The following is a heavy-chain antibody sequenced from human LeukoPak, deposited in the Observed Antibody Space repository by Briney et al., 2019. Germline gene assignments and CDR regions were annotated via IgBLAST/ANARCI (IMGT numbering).Heavy chain of an antibody. CDR3: ARDRPYSSSWYRFDY. CDR1: GGSISSGDYY. Sequence: SETLSLTCTVSGGSISSGDYYWSWIRQPPGKGLEWIGYIYYSGTTYYNPFLKSGATKSVNTSKNQFTMKLSAETAADTAVYYWARDRPYSSSWYRFDYWGEGTLVTVSA. D-gene: IGHD6-13*01. J-gene: IGHJ4*02. V-gene: IGHV4-30-4*08. CDR2: IYYSGTT.